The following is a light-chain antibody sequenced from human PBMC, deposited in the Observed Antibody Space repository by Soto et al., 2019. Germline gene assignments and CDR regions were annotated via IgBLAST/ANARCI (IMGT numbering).Light chain of an antibody. Sequence: EIILTQSPGTLSLSPGERATLSCRASQSVASDFLAWYQQKSGQAPRLLIHGASRRATGIPDRFSGTGSGTDFTLTINRLEPEDFALYYCQQYATSPLTFGGGAKVEI. V-gene: IGKV3-20*01. CDR3: QQYATSPLT. CDR2: GAS. CDR1: QSVASDF. J-gene: IGKJ4*01.